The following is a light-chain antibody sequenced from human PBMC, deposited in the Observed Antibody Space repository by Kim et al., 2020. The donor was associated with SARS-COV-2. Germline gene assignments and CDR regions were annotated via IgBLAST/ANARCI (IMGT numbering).Light chain of an antibody. CDR3: QSRDSSGKVV. Sequence: SSELTQDPAVSVALGQTVSMTCQGDSLRRYYASWYQRRPGQAPVLVIYGKNNRPSGIPDRFSGSSSGNTASLTITGAQAEDEADYYCQSRDSSGKVVFGGGNQLTV. V-gene: IGLV3-19*01. CDR2: GKN. CDR1: SLRRYY. J-gene: IGLJ2*01.